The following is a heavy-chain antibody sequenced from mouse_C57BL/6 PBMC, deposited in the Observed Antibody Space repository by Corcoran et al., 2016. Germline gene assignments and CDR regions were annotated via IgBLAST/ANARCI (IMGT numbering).Heavy chain of an antibody. D-gene: IGHD1-1*01. Sequence: QVQLQQSGPELVKPGASVKISCKASGYSFTSYYIHWVKQRPGQGLEWIGWIYPGSGNTKYNEKFKGKATLTADTSSSTAYMQLSSLTSEDSAVYYCARSPYGSSSGWYLDVWGTGTTVTVSS. J-gene: IGHJ1*03. CDR3: ARSPYGSSSGWYLDV. CDR1: GYSFTSYY. V-gene: IGHV1-66*01. CDR2: IYPGSGNT.